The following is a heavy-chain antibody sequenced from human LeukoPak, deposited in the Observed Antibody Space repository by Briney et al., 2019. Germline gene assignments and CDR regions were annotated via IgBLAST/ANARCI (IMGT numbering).Heavy chain of an antibody. CDR3: ARGRAYYDILTGPLGWFDP. Sequence: SETLSLTCAVYGGSFSGYYWSWIRQPPGKGLEWIGEINRSGSTNYNPSLKSRVTISVDTSKNQFSLKLSSVTAADTAVYYCARGRAYYDILTGPLGWFDPWGQGTLVTVSS. CDR2: INRSGST. V-gene: IGHV4-34*01. CDR1: GGSFSGYY. D-gene: IGHD3-9*01. J-gene: IGHJ5*02.